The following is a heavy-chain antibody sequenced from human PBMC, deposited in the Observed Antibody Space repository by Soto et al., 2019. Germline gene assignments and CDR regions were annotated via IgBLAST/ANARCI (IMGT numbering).Heavy chain of an antibody. CDR1: GYTFTSYG. Sequence: ASVKVSCKASGYTFTSYGISWVRQAPGQGLEWMGWISAYNGNTNYAQKLQGRVTMTTDTSTSTAYMELRSLRSDDTAVYYCAPRLGIVGATAVDYWGQGTLVSVS. V-gene: IGHV1-18*01. D-gene: IGHD1-26*01. J-gene: IGHJ4*02. CDR2: ISAYNGNT. CDR3: APRLGIVGATAVDY.